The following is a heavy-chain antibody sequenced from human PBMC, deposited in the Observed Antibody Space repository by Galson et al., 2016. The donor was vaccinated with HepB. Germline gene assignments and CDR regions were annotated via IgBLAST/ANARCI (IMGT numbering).Heavy chain of an antibody. V-gene: IGHV4-61*02. J-gene: IGHJ4*02. D-gene: IGHD1-26*01. CDR1: GDSISSTSYY. Sequence: TLSLTCTVSGDSISSTSYYWSWIRQPAGKGLAWIGRMSTSGTTNYNPSLKSRVIISVDTSKNQFSLNLNSVTAADTAVYYCARDPPGIGNYFDYWGQGALVSVSS. CDR2: MSTSGTT. CDR3: ARDPPGIGNYFDY.